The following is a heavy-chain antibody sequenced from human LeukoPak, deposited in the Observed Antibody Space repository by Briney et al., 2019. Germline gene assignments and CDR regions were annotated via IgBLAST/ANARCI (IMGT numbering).Heavy chain of an antibody. CDR1: VFTFHDYA. CDR2: ISWNSGSI. Sequence: SGGSLRLSCAASVFTFHDYAMHWVRQAPGKGLEWVSGISWNSGSIGYADSVKGRFTISRDNAKNSLYLQMNSLRAEDTALYYCAKDIRAYGDYGIYYYGMDVWGQGTTVTVSS. J-gene: IGHJ6*02. CDR3: AKDIRAYGDYGIYYYGMDV. V-gene: IGHV3-9*01. D-gene: IGHD4-17*01.